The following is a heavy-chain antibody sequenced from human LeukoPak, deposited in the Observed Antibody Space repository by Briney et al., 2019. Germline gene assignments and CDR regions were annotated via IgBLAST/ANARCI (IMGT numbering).Heavy chain of an antibody. CDR2: IRYDGSNK. Sequence: GGSLRLSCAASGFTFSSYGMHWVRQAPGKGLEWVAFIRYDGSNKYYADSVKGRFTISRDNSKNTLYLQMNSLRAEDTAVYYCAKLYCSRTSCYKRNNWFDPWGQGTLVTVSS. J-gene: IGHJ5*02. CDR1: GFTFSSYG. V-gene: IGHV3-30*02. D-gene: IGHD2-2*01. CDR3: AKLYCSRTSCYKRNNWFDP.